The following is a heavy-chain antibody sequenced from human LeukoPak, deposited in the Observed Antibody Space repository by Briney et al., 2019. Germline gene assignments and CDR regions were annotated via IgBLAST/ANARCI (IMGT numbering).Heavy chain of an antibody. J-gene: IGHJ3*02. V-gene: IGHV4-61*01. D-gene: IGHD3-22*01. CDR1: GGSISSSSYY. Sequence: PSETLSLTCTVSGGSISSSSYYWGWIRQPPGKGLEWIGYIYYSGSTNYNPSLKSRVTISVDTSKNQFSLKLSSVTAADTAVYYCARERDYYDSSGEDAFDIWGQGTMVTVSS. CDR3: ARERDYYDSSGEDAFDI. CDR2: IYYSGST.